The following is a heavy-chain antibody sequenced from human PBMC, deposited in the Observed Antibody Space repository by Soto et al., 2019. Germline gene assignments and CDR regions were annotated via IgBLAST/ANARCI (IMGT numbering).Heavy chain of an antibody. CDR3: ARVGYCSGGSCYRRSYYYGMDV. D-gene: IGHD2-15*01. V-gene: IGHV4-30-4*01. J-gene: IGHJ6*02. CDR2: IYYSGST. Sequence: SETLSLTCTVSGGSISSGDYYWSWIRQPPGKGLEWIGYIYYSGSTYYNPSLKSRVTISVDTSKNQFSLKLSSVTAADTAVYYCARVGYCSGGSCYRRSYYYGMDVWGQGTTVTVSS. CDR1: GGSISSGDYY.